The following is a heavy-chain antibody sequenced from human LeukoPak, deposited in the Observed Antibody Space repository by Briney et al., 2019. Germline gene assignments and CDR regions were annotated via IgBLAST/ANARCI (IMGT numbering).Heavy chain of an antibody. J-gene: IGHJ2*01. V-gene: IGHV4-34*01. CDR2: INHSGRT. CDR3: ARKGDKYDILTGYSLKSWYLDL. D-gene: IGHD3-9*01. Sequence: SETLPLTCAVYGGSFSGYYWSWIRQTPGKGLEWIGEINHSGRTNYNPSLQSRVSISVDTSKNQLSLELTSVTTADTAVYYCARKGDKYDILTGYSLKSWYLDLWGRGTLVTVSS. CDR1: GGSFSGYY.